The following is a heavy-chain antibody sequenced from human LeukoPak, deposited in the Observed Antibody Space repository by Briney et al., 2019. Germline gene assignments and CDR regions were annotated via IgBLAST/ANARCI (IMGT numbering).Heavy chain of an antibody. V-gene: IGHV3-21*01. CDR2: ISGGSSYT. Sequence: GGSLRLSCATSGFTFSSYGMSWVRQAPGKGLEWVSSISGGSSYTYYADSVKDRFTISRDNAENSLYLQMNSLRAEDTAVYYCARGRGYSSSSTDMDVWGRGTTVTVSS. J-gene: IGHJ6*02. CDR3: ARGRGYSSSSTDMDV. D-gene: IGHD6-6*01. CDR1: GFTFSSYG.